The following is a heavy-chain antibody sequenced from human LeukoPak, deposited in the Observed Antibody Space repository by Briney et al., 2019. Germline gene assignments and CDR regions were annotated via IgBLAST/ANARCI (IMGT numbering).Heavy chain of an antibody. Sequence: ASVKVSCKASGDTFSSYAISWVRQAPGQGLEWMGGIIPIFGTANYAQKFQGRVTITADESTSTAYMELSSLRSEDTAVYYCASLGKWELLDAYYFDYWGQGTLVTVSS. J-gene: IGHJ4*02. CDR1: GDTFSSYA. CDR3: ASLGKWELLDAYYFDY. V-gene: IGHV1-69*01. D-gene: IGHD1-26*01. CDR2: IIPIFGTA.